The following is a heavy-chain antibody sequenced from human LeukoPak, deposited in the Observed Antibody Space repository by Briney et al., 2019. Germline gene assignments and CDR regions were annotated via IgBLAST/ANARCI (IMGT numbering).Heavy chain of an antibody. D-gene: IGHD1-26*01. J-gene: IGHJ4*02. CDR3: ARDGGSFLDY. V-gene: IGHV3-33*01. CDR1: GFTFSNYG. CDR2: VWYDGSNK. Sequence: GGSLRLSCAASGFTFSNYGMHWVRQAPGKGLEWVAVVWYDGSNKYYADSVKGRFTISRDNSKNSLYLQMNSLRAEDTAVYYCARDGGSFLDYWGQGTLVTVSS.